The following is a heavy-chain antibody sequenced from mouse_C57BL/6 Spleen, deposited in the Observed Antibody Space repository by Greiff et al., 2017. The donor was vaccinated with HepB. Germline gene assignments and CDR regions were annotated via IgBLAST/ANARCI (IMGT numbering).Heavy chain of an antibody. Sequence: EVKLMESGPELVKPGASVKISCKASGYSFTDYNMNWVKQSNGKSLEWIGVINPNYGTTSYNQKFKGKATLTVDQSSSTAYMQLNSLTSEDSAVYYCARSGNWGAWFAYWGQGTLVTVSA. D-gene: IGHD4-1*01. V-gene: IGHV1-39*01. CDR3: ARSGNWGAWFAY. CDR2: INPNYGTT. J-gene: IGHJ3*01. CDR1: GYSFTDYN.